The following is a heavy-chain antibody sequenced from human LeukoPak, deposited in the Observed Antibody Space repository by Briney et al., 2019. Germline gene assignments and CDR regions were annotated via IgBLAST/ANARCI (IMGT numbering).Heavy chain of an antibody. J-gene: IGHJ4*02. V-gene: IGHV3-53*01. D-gene: IGHD3-22*01. CDR1: EFTVSSNY. CDR3: ARAPSPYYFDSSGFWFYFDY. CDR2: FYSGGST. Sequence: GGSLRLSCAASEFTVSSNYMSWVRQAPGKGLEWVSVFYSGGSTYYADSVKGRFTISRDNSKNTLYLQMNTLRADDTAVYYCARAPSPYYFDSSGFWFYFDYWGQGTLVTVSS.